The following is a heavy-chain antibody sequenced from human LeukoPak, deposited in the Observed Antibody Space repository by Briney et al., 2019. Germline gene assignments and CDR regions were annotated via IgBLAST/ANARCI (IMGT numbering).Heavy chain of an antibody. J-gene: IGHJ4*02. CDR2: IYQSGST. Sequence: SGTLSLTCAVSGGSISSSNWWSWVRQPPGKGLEWIGEIYQSGSTNYNASLKSRVTISLDKSKNQFSLRLSSVTAADTAVYYCARRARGPRGGDFFDSWGQGTLVTVSS. CDR3: ARRARGPRGGDFFDS. CDR1: GGSISSSNW. V-gene: IGHV4-4*02. D-gene: IGHD2-21*01.